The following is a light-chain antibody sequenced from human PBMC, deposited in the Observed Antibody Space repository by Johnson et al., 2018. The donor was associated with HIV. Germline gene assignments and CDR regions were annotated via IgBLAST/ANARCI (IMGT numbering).Light chain of an antibody. CDR3: GTWDSSLCAWV. V-gene: IGLV1-51*02. Sequence: QSVLTQPPSVSAAPGQKVTISCSGSSSNIGNNYVSWYQQLPGTAPKLLIYENNKRPSGIPDRFSGSKSGTSATLGITGLQTGDEADYYCGTWDSSLCAWVVGTGTKVTVL. CDR1: SSNIGNNY. CDR2: ENN. J-gene: IGLJ1*01.